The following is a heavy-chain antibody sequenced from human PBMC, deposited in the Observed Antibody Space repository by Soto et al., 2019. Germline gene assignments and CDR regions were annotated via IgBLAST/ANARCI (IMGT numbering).Heavy chain of an antibody. J-gene: IGHJ6*02. CDR2: ISAYNGNT. V-gene: IGHV1-18*01. D-gene: IGHD3-10*01. CDR1: GYTFTSYG. Sequence: ASVKVSCKASGYTFTSYGISWVRQAPGQGLEWMGWISAYNGNTNYAQKLQGRVTMTTDTSTSTAYMELRSLRSDDTAVYYCARSPLLLWFGELLSGAYYYYGMDVWGQGTTVTVSS. CDR3: ARSPLLLWFGELLSGAYYYYGMDV.